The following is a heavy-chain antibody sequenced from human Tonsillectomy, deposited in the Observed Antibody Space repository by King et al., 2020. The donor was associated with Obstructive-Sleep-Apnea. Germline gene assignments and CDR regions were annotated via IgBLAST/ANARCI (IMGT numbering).Heavy chain of an antibody. Sequence: VQLVESGADVKEPGASVKVSCKTSGYTFTSSYMHWVRQAPGQGLEWMGIINLNGGSTTYAPRFRGRVTMTRDTSTSTVYMDLSSLRFEDTAVYYCTRGDQLLSSFDYWGQETLVTVSS. J-gene: IGHJ4*02. CDR2: INLNGGST. CDR3: TRGDQLLSSFDY. V-gene: IGHV1-46*01. CDR1: GYTFTSSY. D-gene: IGHD3-22*01.